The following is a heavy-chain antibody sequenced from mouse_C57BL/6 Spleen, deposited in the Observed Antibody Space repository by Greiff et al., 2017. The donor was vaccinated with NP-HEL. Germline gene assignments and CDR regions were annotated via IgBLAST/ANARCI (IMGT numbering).Heavy chain of an antibody. CDR3: ARDDDYDVVFAY. V-gene: IGHV1-22*01. CDR2: INPNNGGT. D-gene: IGHD2-4*01. J-gene: IGHJ3*01. Sequence: EVQLQQSGPELVKPGASVKMSCKASGYTFTDYNMHWVKQSHGKSLEWIGYINPNNGGTSYNQKFKGKATLTVNKSSSTAYMELRSLTSEDSAVYYFARDDDYDVVFAYWGQGTLVTVSA. CDR1: GYTFTDYN.